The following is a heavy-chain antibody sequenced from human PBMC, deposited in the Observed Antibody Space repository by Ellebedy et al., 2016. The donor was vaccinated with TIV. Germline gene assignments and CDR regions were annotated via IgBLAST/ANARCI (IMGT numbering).Heavy chain of an antibody. Sequence: GESLKISCAAWRFSGSCFWMSWVRQAPGKGLEWGAHIKTDGSETYYVDSVRSRFTISRENAKNALFLQMDGLRVDDSAVYYCVGFGVFNLWGQGAPFTVSS. V-gene: IGHV3-7*01. J-gene: IGHJ5*02. CDR2: IKTDGSET. CDR3: VGFGVFNL. D-gene: IGHD3-3*01. CDR1: RFSGSCFW.